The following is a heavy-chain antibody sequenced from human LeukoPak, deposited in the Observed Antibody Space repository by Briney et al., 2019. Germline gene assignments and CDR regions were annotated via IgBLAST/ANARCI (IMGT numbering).Heavy chain of an antibody. D-gene: IGHD6-19*01. CDR3: ARVSGWYWFDN. CDR2: ISSNGRIT. Sequence: GGSLRLSCAASGFTFGTYAMHWVRQAPGKGLEYVSAISSNGRITYYADSVKGRFTISRDNSKNILYLQMGNLRTEDTAVYYCARVSGWYWFDNWGQGTLVTVSS. J-gene: IGHJ4*02. CDR1: GFTFGTYA. V-gene: IGHV3-64*02.